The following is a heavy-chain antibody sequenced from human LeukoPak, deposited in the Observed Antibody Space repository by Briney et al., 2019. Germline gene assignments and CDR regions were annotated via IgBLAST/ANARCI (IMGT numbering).Heavy chain of an antibody. J-gene: IGHJ4*02. CDR3: AKVPSVYCSSTSCYLDY. D-gene: IGHD2-2*01. Sequence: GGSLRLSCAASGLTLSSYAMSWVRQAPEKGLEWVSAISGSGGSTYYTDSVKGRLTISRDNSKNTLYLQMNSLRAEDTAVYYCAKVPSVYCSSTSCYLDYWGQGTLVTVSS. CDR1: GLTLSSYA. V-gene: IGHV3-23*01. CDR2: ISGSGGST.